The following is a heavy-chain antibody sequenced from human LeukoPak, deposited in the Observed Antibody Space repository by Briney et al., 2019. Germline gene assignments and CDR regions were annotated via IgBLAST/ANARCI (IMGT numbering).Heavy chain of an antibody. CDR1: GGTFSSYA. CDR3: AREGSRAAPVGGNYYYYYMDV. D-gene: IGHD2-15*01. CDR2: IIPIFGTA. V-gene: IGHV1-69*06. Sequence: GASVKVSCKASGGTFSSYAISWVRQAPGQGLEWMGGIIPIFGTANYAQKFQGRVTITADKSTSTAYMELSSLRSEDTAVYYCAREGSRAAPVGGNYYYYYMDVWGKGTTVTVSS. J-gene: IGHJ6*03.